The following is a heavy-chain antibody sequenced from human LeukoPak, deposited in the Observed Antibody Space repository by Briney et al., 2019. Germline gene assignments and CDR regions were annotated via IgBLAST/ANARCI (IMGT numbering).Heavy chain of an antibody. V-gene: IGHV1-69*06. J-gene: IGHJ5*02. CDR3: ARDRGYDILTGYGWFDP. CDR1: GGTFSSYA. D-gene: IGHD3-9*01. CDR2: IIPIFSTA. Sequence: EASVKVPCKASGGTFSSYAISWVRQAPGQGLEWMGGIIPIFSTANYAQKFQGRVTITADKSTSTAYMELSSLRSEDTAVYYCARDRGYDILTGYGWFDPWGQGTLVTVSS.